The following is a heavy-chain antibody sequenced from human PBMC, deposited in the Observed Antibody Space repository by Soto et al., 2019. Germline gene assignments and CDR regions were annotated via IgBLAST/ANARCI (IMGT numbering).Heavy chain of an antibody. CDR3: AKEGPAPNYSFGMDV. CDR1: GYSFTTYG. V-gene: IGHV1-18*01. J-gene: IGHJ6*02. Sequence: QVQLVPSGGEVKKPGASVKVSCKTSGYSFTTYGISWVRQAPGHGLEWMGWISAYNGNTTYTQKLQDRVTMTTDTDTRTAYMELRSLRSDATAGYYCAKEGPAPNYSFGMDVGGQGSTVTVSS. CDR2: ISAYNGNT.